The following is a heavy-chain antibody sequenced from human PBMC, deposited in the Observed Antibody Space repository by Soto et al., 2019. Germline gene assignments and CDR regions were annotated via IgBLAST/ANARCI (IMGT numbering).Heavy chain of an antibody. CDR2: ISSSSSTI. V-gene: IGHV3-48*01. J-gene: IGHJ3*02. CDR3: ARDARFGEFYAIDI. D-gene: IGHD3-10*01. CDR1: GFTFSSYS. Sequence: EVQLVESGGGLVHPGGSLRLSCAASGFTFSSYSMNWVRQAPGKGLEWVSYISSSSSTIYYADSVKGRFTISRDNTKNSLYLQMNSLRAADTAGYYCARDARFGEFYAIDIWGQGTMVTVSS.